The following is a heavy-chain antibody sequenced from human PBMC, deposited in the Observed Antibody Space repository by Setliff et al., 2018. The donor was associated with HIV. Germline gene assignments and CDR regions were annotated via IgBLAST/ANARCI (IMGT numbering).Heavy chain of an antibody. V-gene: IGHV5-51*01. CDR1: GYSFSSNW. CDR3: ARVMVGAYDAFDL. CDR2: IYPGDSDT. Sequence: PGESLKLSCQSSGYSFSSNWIAWVRQMPGEGLEWMGIIYPGDSDTRYSPSLQGQVSISVDMSLNTAYLQWRSLKASDTAMYYCARVMVGAYDAFDLWGQGTMVTVSS. J-gene: IGHJ3*01. D-gene: IGHD1-26*01.